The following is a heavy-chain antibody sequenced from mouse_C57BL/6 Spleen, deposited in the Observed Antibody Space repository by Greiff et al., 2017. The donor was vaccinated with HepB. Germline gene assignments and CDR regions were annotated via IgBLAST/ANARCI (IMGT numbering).Heavy chain of an antibody. CDR3: ATAGSSERAMDY. Sequence: QVQLQQSGAELVKPGASVKLSCKASGYTFTSYWMHWVKQRPGQGLEWIGMIHPNSGSTNYNEKFKSKATLTVDKSSSTAYMQLSSLTSEDSAVYYCATAGSSERAMDYWGQGTSVTVSS. J-gene: IGHJ4*01. CDR2: IHPNSGST. D-gene: IGHD1-1*01. CDR1: GYTFTSYW. V-gene: IGHV1-64*01.